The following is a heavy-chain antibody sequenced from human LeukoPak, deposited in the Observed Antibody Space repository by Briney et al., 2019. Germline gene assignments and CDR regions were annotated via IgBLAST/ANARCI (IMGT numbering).Heavy chain of an antibody. Sequence: ASVKVSCKASGYTFTSYGISWARQAPGQGLEWMGWISAYNGNTNYAQKLQGRVTMTTDTSTSTAYMELRSLRSDDTAVYYCARARSPDCSGGSCSDDDDAFDIWGQGTMVTVSS. V-gene: IGHV1-18*04. J-gene: IGHJ3*02. CDR1: GYTFTSYG. CDR2: ISAYNGNT. D-gene: IGHD2-15*01. CDR3: ARARSPDCSGGSCSDDDDAFDI.